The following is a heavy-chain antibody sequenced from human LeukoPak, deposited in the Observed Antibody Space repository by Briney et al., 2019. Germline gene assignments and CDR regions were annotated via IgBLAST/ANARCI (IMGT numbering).Heavy chain of an antibody. V-gene: IGHV1-46*01. Sequence: ASVKVSCKASGYTFTSYYMHWVRQAPGQGLEWMGIINPSGGSTSYAQKFQGRVTITADESTSTAYMELSSLRSEDTAVYYCARDLGYCSSTTCQRPYYYYMDVWGKGTTVTVSS. CDR3: ARDLGYCSSTTCQRPYYYYMDV. J-gene: IGHJ6*03. CDR1: GYTFTSYY. D-gene: IGHD2-2*01. CDR2: INPSGGST.